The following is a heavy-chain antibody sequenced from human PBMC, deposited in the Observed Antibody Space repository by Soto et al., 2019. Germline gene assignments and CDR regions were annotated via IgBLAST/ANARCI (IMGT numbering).Heavy chain of an antibody. CDR1: GGSISSYY. Sequence: SETLSLTCTVSGGSISSYYWSWIRQPPGKGLEWIGYIYYSGSTNYNPSLKSRVTISVDTSKNQFSLKLSSVTAAGTAVYYCARHVDSSSWYPEYFQHWGQGTLVTVSS. CDR3: ARHVDSSSWYPEYFQH. J-gene: IGHJ1*01. V-gene: IGHV4-59*08. D-gene: IGHD6-13*01. CDR2: IYYSGST.